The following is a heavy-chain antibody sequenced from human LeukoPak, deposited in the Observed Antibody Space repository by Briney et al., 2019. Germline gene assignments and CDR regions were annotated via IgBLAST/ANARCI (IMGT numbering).Heavy chain of an antibody. CDR3: ARGSQEQQLVSRAGAYFDY. J-gene: IGHJ4*02. Sequence: PGGSLRLSCAASGFTFSDHYMDWVRQAPGKGLEWVGRTRNKANSYSTEYAASVKGRFTISRDDSKNSLYLQMNNLKTEDTAVYYCARGSQEQQLVSRAGAYFDYWGQGTLVTVSS. CDR2: TRNKANSYST. D-gene: IGHD6-13*01. CDR1: GFTFSDHY. V-gene: IGHV3-72*01.